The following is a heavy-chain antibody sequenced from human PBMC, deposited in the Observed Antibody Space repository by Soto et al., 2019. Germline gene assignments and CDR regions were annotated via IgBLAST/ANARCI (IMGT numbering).Heavy chain of an antibody. Sequence: PGGSLRLSCAASGFSFDVYAMHWVRQAPGGDLKWVSGITWNSGSIGYADSVKSRFTLHRDNAKNSLYLQMNSLRAEDTALYYCAKDRVTRNYYYGKDVWGQGTTVTVSS. V-gene: IGHV3-9*01. CDR1: GFSFDVYA. D-gene: IGHD4-4*01. J-gene: IGHJ6*02. CDR3: AKDRVTRNYYYGKDV. CDR2: ITWNSGSI.